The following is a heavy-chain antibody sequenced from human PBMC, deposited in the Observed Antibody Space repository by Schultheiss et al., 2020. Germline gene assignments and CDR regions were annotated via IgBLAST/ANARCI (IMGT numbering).Heavy chain of an antibody. CDR1: GGSISSYY. V-gene: IGHV4-4*07. CDR2: IYITSGST. D-gene: IGHD5-18*01. Sequence: SETLSLTCTVSGGSISSYYWSWIRQPAGKGLEWIGRIYITSGSTNYNPSLKSRVTMSMHTSMNQVSLKLSSVTAADTAVYYCARAGTQLNYYYYYGMDVWGQGTTVTVYS. J-gene: IGHJ6*02. CDR3: ARAGTQLNYYYYYGMDV.